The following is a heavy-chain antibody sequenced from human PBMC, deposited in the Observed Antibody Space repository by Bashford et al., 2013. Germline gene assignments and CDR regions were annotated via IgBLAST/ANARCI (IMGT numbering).Heavy chain of an antibody. J-gene: IGHJ3*02. V-gene: IGHV3-7*01. Sequence: VRQAPGKGLEFVANINQDGSXKSYVDSVKGRFTISRDNAKKSVFLQMDSLRVEDTTIYYCAKVVTHWGTLDPFDIWGQGTMVTVSS. CDR2: INQDGSXK. CDR3: AKVVTHWGTLDPFDI. D-gene: IGHD7-27*01.